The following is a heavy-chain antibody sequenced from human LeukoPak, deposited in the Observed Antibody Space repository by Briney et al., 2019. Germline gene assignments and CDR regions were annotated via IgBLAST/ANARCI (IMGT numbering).Heavy chain of an antibody. CDR1: GSSISTDYY. J-gene: IGHJ6*02. CDR3: ARLNTYGMDV. Sequence: LETLSLTCTVSGSSISTDYYWGWIRQPPGKGLEWIGSIYHSGSTYYNPSLKSRIAISVDTSKNQFSLKLSSVTVADTAVYYCARLNTYGMDVWGQGTTVTVSS. D-gene: IGHD1/OR15-1a*01. CDR2: IYHSGST. V-gene: IGHV4-38-2*02.